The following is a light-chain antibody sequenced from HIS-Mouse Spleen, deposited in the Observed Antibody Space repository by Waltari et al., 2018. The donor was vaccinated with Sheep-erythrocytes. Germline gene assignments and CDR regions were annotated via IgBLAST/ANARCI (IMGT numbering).Light chain of an antibody. CDR2: AAS. V-gene: IGKV1-12*01. J-gene: IGKJ5*01. CDR1: QDISNS. CDR3: QQANSFPIT. Sequence: DIQMTQSPSSLSASVGDRVTITCQASQDISNSLNWYQQKPGKAPKLLIYAASSLQSGVPSRFSGSGSGTDFTLTISSLQPEDFATYYCQQANSFPITFGQGTRLEIK.